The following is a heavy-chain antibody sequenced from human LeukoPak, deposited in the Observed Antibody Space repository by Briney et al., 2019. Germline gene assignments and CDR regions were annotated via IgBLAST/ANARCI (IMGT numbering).Heavy chain of an antibody. D-gene: IGHD6-19*01. CDR1: GFTFSSYA. V-gene: IGHV3-30-3*01. J-gene: IGHJ4*02. CDR3: ARDFSPYTNGWYAGY. CDR2: ISYDGNNK. Sequence: GGSLRLSCTVSGFTFSSYAIHWVRQAPGKGLEWVAVISYDGNNKYYADSVRGRFTISRDNSKDTLYLRMNSLRAEDTAVYYCARDFSPYTNGWYAGYWGQGTLVTVSS.